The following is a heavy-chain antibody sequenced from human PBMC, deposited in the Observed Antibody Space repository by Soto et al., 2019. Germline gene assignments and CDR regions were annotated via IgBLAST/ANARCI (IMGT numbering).Heavy chain of an antibody. Sequence: QTGGSLRLSCEASGFAFSSYAMEWVRQAPGKGLEWVAVISYDGRNKFYADSVKGRFTISRDNSENTLYLEVSSLRAEDTAVYYCVKTRTGTGMDFLDFWGQGTLVTVSS. J-gene: IGHJ4*02. CDR2: ISYDGRNK. D-gene: IGHD1-1*01. CDR3: VKTRTGTGMDFLDF. V-gene: IGHV3-30*04. CDR1: GFAFSSYA.